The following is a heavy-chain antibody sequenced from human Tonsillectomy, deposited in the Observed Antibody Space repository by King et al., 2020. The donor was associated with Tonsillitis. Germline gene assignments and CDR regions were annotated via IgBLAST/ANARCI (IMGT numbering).Heavy chain of an antibody. J-gene: IGHJ6*02. Sequence: QLVQSGAEVKKPGASVKVSCRASGYTFTAFGISWVRQAPGQGLEWMGWISGYNEDTEYAQKFQGRVTLTTDTSTSIAYMELRSLRSDDTAVYYCAREDNATLIGPYSYSGMDVWGQGTTVTVSS. CDR1: GYTFTAFG. CDR2: ISGYNEDT. V-gene: IGHV1-18*01. CDR3: AREDNATLIGPYSYSGMDV. D-gene: IGHD1-1*01.